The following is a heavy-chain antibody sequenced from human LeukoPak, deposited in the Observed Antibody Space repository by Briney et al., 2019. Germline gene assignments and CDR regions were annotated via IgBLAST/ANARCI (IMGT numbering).Heavy chain of an antibody. Sequence: PSETLSLTCTVSGGSISSSSYYWAWIRQPPGKGLEWIGSIYYSGSTYYNPSLNSRVTTSIDTSMNQLSLTLVSVTAADTAVYFCARHHDGGPKLRLDFWGLGVLVTVSS. CDR2: IYYSGST. J-gene: IGHJ4*02. D-gene: IGHD2-15*01. CDR1: GGSISSSSYY. V-gene: IGHV4-39*07. CDR3: ARHHDGGPKLRLDF.